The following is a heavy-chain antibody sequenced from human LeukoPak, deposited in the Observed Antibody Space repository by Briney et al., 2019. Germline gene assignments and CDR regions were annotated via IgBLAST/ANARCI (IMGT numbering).Heavy chain of an antibody. CDR2: ISYDGSNK. CDR3: ARDFGVIRRS. CDR1: GFTFSSYA. D-gene: IGHD3-3*01. Sequence: GGSLRLSCAASGFTFSSYAMHRVRQAPGKGLEWVALISYDGSNKYYADSVKGRFTISGDNSKNTLYLQMSSLRPEDTAVYYCARDFGVIRRSWGQGTLVSVSS. J-gene: IGHJ5*02. V-gene: IGHV3-30*04.